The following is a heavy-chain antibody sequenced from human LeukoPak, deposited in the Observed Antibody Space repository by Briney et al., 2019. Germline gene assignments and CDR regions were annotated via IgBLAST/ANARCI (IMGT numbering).Heavy chain of an antibody. D-gene: IGHD3-10*01. J-gene: IGHJ4*02. Sequence: PGGSLRLSCAASGFTFSSYAMGWVRQAPGKGLEWVSAISGSGSGTYYADSVKGRFTISRDNSKSTLYLQMSSLRAEDTAVYYCAKGATMIRGVPPFDYWGQGTLVTVSS. CDR2: ISGSGSGT. V-gene: IGHV3-23*01. CDR1: GFTFSSYA. CDR3: AKGATMIRGVPPFDY.